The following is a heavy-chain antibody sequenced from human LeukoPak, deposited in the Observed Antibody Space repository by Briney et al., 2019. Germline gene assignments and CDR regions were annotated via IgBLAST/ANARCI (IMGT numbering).Heavy chain of an antibody. Sequence: GESLKISFKGSGYRFTSYWIGWVRPMPGKGVEWMGIIYPGDSDTRYSPSFQGQVTISADKSISTAYLQWSSLKASDTAMYYCATNIQLWSPIAYWGQGTLVTVSS. CDR3: ATNIQLWSPIAY. J-gene: IGHJ4*02. V-gene: IGHV5-51*01. CDR1: GYRFTSYW. CDR2: IYPGDSDT. D-gene: IGHD5-18*01.